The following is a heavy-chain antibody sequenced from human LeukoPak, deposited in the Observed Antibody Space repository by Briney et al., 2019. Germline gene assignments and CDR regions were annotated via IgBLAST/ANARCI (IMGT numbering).Heavy chain of an antibody. CDR2: IKQDGSEK. D-gene: IGHD6-13*01. CDR3: ARDYFGAAAGTDQYYYYYGMDV. CDR1: GFTFSSYW. Sequence: GGCLRLSCAASGFTFSSYWMSSVRQAPGKGLEWVANIKQDGSEKYYVDSVKGRFTISRDNAKNSLYLQMNSLRAEDTAVYYCARDYFGAAAGTDQYYYYYGMDVWGQGTTVTVSS. J-gene: IGHJ6*02. V-gene: IGHV3-7*01.